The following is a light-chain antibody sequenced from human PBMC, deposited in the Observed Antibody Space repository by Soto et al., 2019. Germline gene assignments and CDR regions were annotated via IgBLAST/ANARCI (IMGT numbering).Light chain of an antibody. CDR1: QGISNS. Sequence: DIQITQSPSAISSSLLERFTITCGAIQGISNSLAWFQQKPGRVPKRLIYGASTLQSWAPSRFSGSASGAAFTLTISSPQPEDVATYYCQQYDSLPPLFTFGPGTKVDIK. V-gene: IGKV1-17*03. CDR3: QQYDSLPPLFT. CDR2: GAS. J-gene: IGKJ3*01.